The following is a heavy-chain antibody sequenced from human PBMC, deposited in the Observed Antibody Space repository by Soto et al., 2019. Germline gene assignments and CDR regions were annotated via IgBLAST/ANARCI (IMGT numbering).Heavy chain of an antibody. CDR3: ARMRRTYSVPDY. CDR2: IYHRGST. J-gene: IGHJ4*02. D-gene: IGHD2-15*01. CDR1: NASITSSGYY. V-gene: IGHV4-31*03. Sequence: QVQLQESGPRLVEASQTLSLTCTVSNASITSSGYYWSWVRQPPGKRLEWLGYIYHRGSTFSSPSLQSRLTMSVDTSKNQFSLTLRSVTATDTAVYHCARMRRTYSVPDYWGQGTLVTVSS.